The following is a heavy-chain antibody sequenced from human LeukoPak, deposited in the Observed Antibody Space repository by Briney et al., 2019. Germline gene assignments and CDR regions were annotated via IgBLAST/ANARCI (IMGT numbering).Heavy chain of an antibody. D-gene: IGHD4-17*01. Sequence: GGTLRLSCAASGFTLSSYWMSWVRQAPAKGLEGVANIKQDGSERYYVDSVKGRFTISRDNAKNSLYLQMNSLRAEDTAVYYCARGYYGDDAFDIWGQGTMVTVSS. CDR3: ARGYYGDDAFDI. J-gene: IGHJ3*02. CDR2: IKQDGSER. V-gene: IGHV3-7*03. CDR1: GFTLSSYW.